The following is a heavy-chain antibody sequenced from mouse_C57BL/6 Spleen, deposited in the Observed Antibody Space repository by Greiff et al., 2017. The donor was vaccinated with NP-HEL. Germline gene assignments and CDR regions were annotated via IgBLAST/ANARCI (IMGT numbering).Heavy chain of an antibody. D-gene: IGHD1-1*01. J-gene: IGHJ2*01. CDR3: ARGITTVVAPDY. CDR1: GYAFTNYL. CDR2: INPGSGGT. V-gene: IGHV1-54*01. Sequence: QVHVKQSGAELVRPGTSVKVSCKASGYAFTNYLIEWVKQRPGQGLEWIGVINPGSGGTNYNEKFKGKATLTADKSSSTAYMQLSSLTSEDSAVYFCARGITTVVAPDYWGQGTTLTVSS.